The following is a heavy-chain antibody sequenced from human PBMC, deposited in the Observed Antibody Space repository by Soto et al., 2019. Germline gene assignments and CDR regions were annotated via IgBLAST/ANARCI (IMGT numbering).Heavy chain of an antibody. CDR3: ARAYCSSTSCYPSWGMDV. CDR1: GYTFTSYA. Sequence: QVQLVQSGAEVKKPGASVKVSCKASGYTFTSYAMHWVRQAPGQRLEWMGWINAGNGNTKYSQKFQGRVTITRDTTASTAYMELSSLRSEDTAVYYCARAYCSSTSCYPSWGMDVWGQGITVTVSS. D-gene: IGHD2-2*01. J-gene: IGHJ6*02. CDR2: INAGNGNT. V-gene: IGHV1-3*01.